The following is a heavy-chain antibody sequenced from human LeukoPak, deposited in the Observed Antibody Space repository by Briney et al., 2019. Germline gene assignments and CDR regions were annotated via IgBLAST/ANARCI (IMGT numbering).Heavy chain of an antibody. Sequence: GGSLRLSGAASGFTFSSYVMSWVRQAPGKGLEWVSAISGSGGSSDYADSVKGRFTNSRDNSKNTLYLQMNSLRAEDTAIYYCAKKAGNDYGGRSFDHWGQGTLVTVSS. CDR1: GFTFSSYV. CDR2: ISGSGGSS. CDR3: AKKAGNDYGGRSFDH. V-gene: IGHV3-23*01. D-gene: IGHD4-23*01. J-gene: IGHJ4*02.